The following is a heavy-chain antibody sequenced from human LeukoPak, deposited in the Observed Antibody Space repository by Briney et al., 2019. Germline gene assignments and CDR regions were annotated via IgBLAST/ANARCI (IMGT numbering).Heavy chain of an antibody. Sequence: GGSLRLSCAASGSTFSSYWMSWVRQAPGKGLEWVANIKQGGSEKYYVDSVKGRFTISRDNAKNSLYLQMNSLRAEDTAVYYCARDLYCGGDCPWGQGTLVTVSS. CDR1: GSTFSSYW. J-gene: IGHJ5*02. CDR2: IKQGGSEK. D-gene: IGHD2-21*02. CDR3: ARDLYCGGDCP. V-gene: IGHV3-7*01.